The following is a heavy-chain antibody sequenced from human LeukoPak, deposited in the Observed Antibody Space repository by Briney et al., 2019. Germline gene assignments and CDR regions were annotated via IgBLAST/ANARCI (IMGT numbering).Heavy chain of an antibody. CDR3: ARQSLRNTAMVFGY. CDR2: IYYSGST. Sequence: SETLSLTCTVSGGSISSYYWSWIRQPPGKGLEWIGYIYYSGSTNHNPSLKSRVTISVDTSKNQFSLKLSSVTAADTAVYYCARQSLRNTAMVFGYWGQGTLVTVSS. CDR1: GGSISSYY. D-gene: IGHD5-18*01. V-gene: IGHV4-59*08. J-gene: IGHJ4*02.